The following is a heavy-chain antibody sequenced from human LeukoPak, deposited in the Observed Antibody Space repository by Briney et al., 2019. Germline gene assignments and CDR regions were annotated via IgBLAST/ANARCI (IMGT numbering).Heavy chain of an antibody. CDR1: GGSISSGGYY. J-gene: IGHJ4*02. CDR3: ASVYGSGSAPGY. Sequence: SETLSLTCTVYGGSISSGGYYWSWIRQHPGEGLEWIGYIYYSGSTYYNPSLKSRVTISVDTPKNQFSLKLSSVTAADTAVYYCASVYGSGSAPGYWGQGTLVTVSS. D-gene: IGHD3-10*01. V-gene: IGHV4-31*03. CDR2: IYYSGST.